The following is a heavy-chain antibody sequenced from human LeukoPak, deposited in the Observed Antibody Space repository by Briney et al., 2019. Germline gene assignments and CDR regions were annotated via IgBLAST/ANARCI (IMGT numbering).Heavy chain of an antibody. CDR2: IYPGDSDT. Sequence: GESLKISCKGSGYSFTSYWIGWVRQMPGKGLEWMGIIYPGDSDTRYSPSFQGQVTISADKSISTAYLQWSSLKASDTAMYYCARLTDMDYGDWGIDYWGQGTLVTVSS. CDR3: ARLTDMDYGDWGIDY. J-gene: IGHJ4*02. V-gene: IGHV5-51*01. D-gene: IGHD4-17*01. CDR1: GYSFTSYW.